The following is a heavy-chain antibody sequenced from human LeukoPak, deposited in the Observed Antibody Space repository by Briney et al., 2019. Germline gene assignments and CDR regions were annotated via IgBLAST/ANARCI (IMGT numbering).Heavy chain of an antibody. CDR3: ARWYYYGSGSSQ. D-gene: IGHD3-10*01. J-gene: IGHJ4*02. Sequence: SETLSLTCAVYGGSFSGYYWSWIRQPPGKGLECIGEINHSGSTNYNPSLKSRVTISVDTSKNQFSLKLSSVTAADTAVYYCARWYYYGSGSSQWGQGTLVTVSS. V-gene: IGHV4-34*01. CDR1: GGSFSGYY. CDR2: INHSGST.